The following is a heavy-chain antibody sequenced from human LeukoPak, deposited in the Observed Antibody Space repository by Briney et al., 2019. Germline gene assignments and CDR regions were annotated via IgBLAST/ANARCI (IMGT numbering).Heavy chain of an antibody. CDR2: IYHSGST. CDR3: ARDPSTTVTTSPSHFWYFDL. D-gene: IGHD4-17*01. J-gene: IGHJ2*01. CDR1: GGSISSSNW. V-gene: IGHV4-4*02. Sequence: SGTLSLTCAVSGGSISSSNWWSWVRQPPGKGLEWIGEIYHSGSTNYNPSLKSRVTISVDKSKNQFSLKLSSVTAADTAVYYCARDPSTTVTTSPSHFWYFDLWGRGTLVTVSS.